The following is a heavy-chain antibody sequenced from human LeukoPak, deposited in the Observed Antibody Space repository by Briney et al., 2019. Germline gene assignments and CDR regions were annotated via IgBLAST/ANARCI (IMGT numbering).Heavy chain of an antibody. Sequence: GRSLRLSCAASGFTFSSYAMHWVRQAPGKGLEWVAVISYDGSNKYYADSVKGRFTISRDNSKNTLYLQMNSLRAEDTAVYYCASSYYDFWSGPDPLDVWGQGTTVTVSS. D-gene: IGHD3-3*01. CDR1: GFTFSSYA. CDR2: ISYDGSNK. V-gene: IGHV3-30-3*01. CDR3: ASSYYDFWSGPDPLDV. J-gene: IGHJ6*02.